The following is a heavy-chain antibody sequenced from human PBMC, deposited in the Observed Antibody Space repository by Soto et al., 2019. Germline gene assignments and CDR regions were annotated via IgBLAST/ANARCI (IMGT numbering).Heavy chain of an antibody. CDR1: GYSISSGYY. CDR2: IYHSGST. D-gene: IGHD6-19*01. J-gene: IGHJ4*02. V-gene: IGHV4-38-2*01. CDR3: ARVSVAVAGFDY. Sequence: SQTLSLTCAVSGYSISSGYYWGWIRQPPGKGLEWIGSIYHSGSTYYNPSLKSRVTISVDTSKNQFSLKLSSVTAADTAVHYCARVSVAVAGFDYWGQGTLVTVSS.